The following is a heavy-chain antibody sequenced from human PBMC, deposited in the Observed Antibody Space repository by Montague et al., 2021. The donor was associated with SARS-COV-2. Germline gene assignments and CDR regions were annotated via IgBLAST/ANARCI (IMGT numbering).Heavy chain of an antibody. CDR2: INHSGST. CDR3: ATHRQHHNH. V-gene: IGHV4-34*01. J-gene: IGHJ5*02. D-gene: IGHD6-13*01. Sequence: SETLSLTCAVYGESVSGYYWSWIRQPPGKGLEWIGEINHSGSTDYNPSLKSRVAISVHTSKNQFSLKLIAVTAADTAVYFCATHRQHHNHWGQGAMVAVSS. CDR1: GESVSGYY.